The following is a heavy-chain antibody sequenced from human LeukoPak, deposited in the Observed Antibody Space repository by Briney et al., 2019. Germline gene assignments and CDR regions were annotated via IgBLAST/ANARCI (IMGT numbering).Heavy chain of an antibody. J-gene: IGHJ4*02. Sequence: ASVKVPCKASGYTFTGYYMHWVRQAPGQGLEWMGWINPNSGGTNYAQKFQGRVTMTRDTSISTAYMELSRLRSDDTAVYYCARDYSSSWYYFDYWGQGTLVTVSS. CDR2: INPNSGGT. CDR3: ARDYSSSWYYFDY. CDR1: GYTFTGYY. D-gene: IGHD6-13*01. V-gene: IGHV1-2*02.